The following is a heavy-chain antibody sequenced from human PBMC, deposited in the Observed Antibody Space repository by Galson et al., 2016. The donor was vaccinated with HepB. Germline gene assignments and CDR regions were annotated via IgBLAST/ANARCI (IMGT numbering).Heavy chain of an antibody. CDR1: GFTLNNYA. D-gene: IGHD1-26*01. CDR3: ARDQGWEGGWFDP. Sequence: SLRLSCAASGFTLNNYALNWVRQAPGKGLEWVALISYDGSNRYYGDPVRGRFAIPRDTSKNTVYLQMNSLRPEGTAVYYCARDQGWEGGWFDPWGQGTLVTVSS. J-gene: IGHJ5*02. V-gene: IGHV3-30*09. CDR2: ISYDGSNR.